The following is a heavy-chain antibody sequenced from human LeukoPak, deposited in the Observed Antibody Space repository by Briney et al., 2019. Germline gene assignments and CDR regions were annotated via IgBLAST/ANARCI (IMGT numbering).Heavy chain of an antibody. CDR3: ARGPLSSGYYYYYYYMDV. J-gene: IGHJ6*03. CDR1: GGSFSGYY. V-gene: IGHV4-34*01. Sequence: SETLSLTCAVYGGSFSGYYWSWIRQPPGKGLEWIGEINHSGSTNYNPSLKSRVTISVDTSKNQFSLKLSSVTAADTAVYYCARGPLSSGYYYYYYYMDVWGKGTTVTVSS. CDR2: INHSGST. D-gene: IGHD6-6*01.